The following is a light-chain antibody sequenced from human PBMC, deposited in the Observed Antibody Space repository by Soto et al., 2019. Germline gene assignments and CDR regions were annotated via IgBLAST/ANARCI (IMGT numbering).Light chain of an antibody. J-gene: IGKJ5*01. V-gene: IGKV1-5*03. CDR1: QDIGTR. Sequence: MTQSPATLSVSPGESATLSCTASQDIGTRLAWYQHKPGKAPKLLIYKASTLKSGVPARFSGSGSGAEFTLTISSLQPDDFATYYCQQYNTYSTFGQGTRLEIK. CDR3: QQYNTYST. CDR2: KAS.